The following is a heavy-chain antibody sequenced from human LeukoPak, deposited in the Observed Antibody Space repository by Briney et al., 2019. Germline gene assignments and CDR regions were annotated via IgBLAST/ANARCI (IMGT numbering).Heavy chain of an antibody. D-gene: IGHD6-13*01. Sequence: GGSLRLSCAASGFTFSSYAMHWVRQAPGKGLEWVAVISYDGSNKYYADSVKGRFTISRDNSKNTLYLQMNSLRAEDTAVYHCARVKWIGSSWYYFDYWGQGTLVTVSS. CDR2: ISYDGSNK. J-gene: IGHJ4*02. CDR3: ARVKWIGSSWYYFDY. CDR1: GFTFSSYA. V-gene: IGHV3-30-3*01.